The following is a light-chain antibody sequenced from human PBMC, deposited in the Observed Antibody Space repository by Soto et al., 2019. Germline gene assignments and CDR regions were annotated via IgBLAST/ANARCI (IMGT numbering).Light chain of an antibody. CDR1: QSVSSSY. J-gene: IGKJ1*01. CDR3: QQYGRSPSGR. V-gene: IGKV3-20*01. CDR2: GAS. Sequence: EIVLTQSPGTLSLSPGERATLSCRASQSVSSSYLAWYQPKPGQAPRLLIYGASSRATGIPDRFSGSGSGTDFTLTIRRLEPEDFAVYYCQQYGRSPSGRFGQGNKVDIK.